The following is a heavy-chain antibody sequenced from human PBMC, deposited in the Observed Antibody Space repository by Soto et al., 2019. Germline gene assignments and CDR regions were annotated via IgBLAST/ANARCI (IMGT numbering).Heavy chain of an antibody. CDR2: ISGSGGST. Sequence: QLGGSLRLSCAASGFTFSSYAMSWVRQAPGKGLEWVSAISGSGGSTYYADSVKGRFTISRDNSKNTLYLQMNSLRAEDTAVYYCAKLESPTLRNTFGGRYSWFDPWGQGTLVTVSS. CDR3: AKLESPTLRNTFGGRYSWFDP. D-gene: IGHD3-16*01. CDR1: GFTFSSYA. J-gene: IGHJ5*02. V-gene: IGHV3-23*01.